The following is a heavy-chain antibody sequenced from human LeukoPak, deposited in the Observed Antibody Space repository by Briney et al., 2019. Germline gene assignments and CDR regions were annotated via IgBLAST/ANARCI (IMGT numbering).Heavy chain of an antibody. Sequence: SGPTLVNPTQTLTLTCTFSGFSLSTNDMDVGWIRQPPGKALEWLALIYWDDDKRYSSSLKSRLTITKDTSKNQVVLSMTNMDPVDTATYYCAHIIGGGNSGYPDYWDQGTLVTVSS. CDR3: AHIIGGGNSGYPDY. V-gene: IGHV2-5*02. J-gene: IGHJ4*02. CDR1: GFSLSTNDMD. CDR2: IYWDDDK. D-gene: IGHD3-22*01.